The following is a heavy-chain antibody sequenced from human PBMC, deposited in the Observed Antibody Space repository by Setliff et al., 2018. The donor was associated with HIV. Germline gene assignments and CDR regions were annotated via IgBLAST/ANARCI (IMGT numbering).Heavy chain of an antibody. CDR1: GFFFSTYW. Sequence: PGGSLRLSCAASGFFFSTYWMNWVRQAPGKGPQWVARIVSDGSDTSYADAVKGRFTISRDNAQDTLYLQMNSLRAEDTAMYYCARWGRGSTSGFDYWGQGTQVTVSS. J-gene: IGHJ4*02. D-gene: IGHD2-2*01. CDR3: ARWGRGSTSGFDY. CDR2: IVSDGSDT. V-gene: IGHV3-74*01.